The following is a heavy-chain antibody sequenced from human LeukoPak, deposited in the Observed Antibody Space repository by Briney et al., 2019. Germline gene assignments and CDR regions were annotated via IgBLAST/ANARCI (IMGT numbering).Heavy chain of an antibody. CDR1: GGSFSGYY. CDR2: INHSGST. J-gene: IGHJ3*02. D-gene: IGHD1-26*01. CDR3: ARGRRLWELLSAFDI. Sequence: PSETLSLTCAVYGGSFSGYYWSWIRQPPGKGLEWIGEINHSGSTNYNPSLKSRVTISVDTSKNQSSLKLSSVTAADAAVYYCARGRRLWELLSAFDIWGQGTMVTVSS. V-gene: IGHV4-34*01.